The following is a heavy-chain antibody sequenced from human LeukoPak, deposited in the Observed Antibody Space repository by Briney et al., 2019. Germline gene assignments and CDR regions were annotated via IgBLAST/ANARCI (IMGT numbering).Heavy chain of an antibody. D-gene: IGHD1-26*01. J-gene: IGHJ4*02. Sequence: GGSLRLSCAASGFTFSSYGMHWVRQAPGKGLEWVAFIRYDGSNKYYADSVKGRFTISRDNSKNTLYLEMNSLRVEDTAVYYCAKDPVTYSGSFRMDYWGQGTLVTVSS. CDR1: GFTFSSYG. CDR2: IRYDGSNK. V-gene: IGHV3-30*02. CDR3: AKDPVTYSGSFRMDY.